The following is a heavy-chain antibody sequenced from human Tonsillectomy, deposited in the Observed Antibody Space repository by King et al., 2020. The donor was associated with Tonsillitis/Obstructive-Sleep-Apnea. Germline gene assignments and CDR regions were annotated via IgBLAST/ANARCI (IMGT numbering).Heavy chain of an antibody. CDR2: IYYSGST. D-gene: IGHD1-1*01. CDR1: GGSISSSTYY. V-gene: IGHV4-39*01. Sequence: QVQLQESGPGLVKPSETLSLTCTVSGGSISSSTYYWGWIRQPPGKGLGWIWNIYYSGSTYYNPSLKTRVTISVDKSNNQFSLKLSSVTAADTAVYYCARRVQLERRGDAFNIWGQGTMVTVSS. CDR3: ARRVQLERRGDAFNI. J-gene: IGHJ3*02.